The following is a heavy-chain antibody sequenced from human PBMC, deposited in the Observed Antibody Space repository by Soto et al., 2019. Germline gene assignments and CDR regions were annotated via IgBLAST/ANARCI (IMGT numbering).Heavy chain of an antibody. D-gene: IGHD1-26*01. J-gene: IGHJ5*02. CDR2: IYYTGSP. V-gene: IGHV4-61*01. CDR1: GGSISSSSDY. CDR3: SRARGSYGARRFDP. Sequence: QVQLQESGPGLVKPSETLSLTCTVSGGSISSSSDYWSWIRQPPGKGLEWIGYIYYTGSPNYNPSLKSRVTISDDTSTNQFSLKLSSVTAADTALYYCSRARGSYGARRFDPWCQVTLVTVSS.